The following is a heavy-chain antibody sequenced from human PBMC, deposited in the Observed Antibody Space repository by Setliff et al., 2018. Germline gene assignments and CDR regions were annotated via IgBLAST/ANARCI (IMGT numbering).Heavy chain of an antibody. D-gene: IGHD3-3*01. CDR1: GVSIANTASY. CDR2: IYTSWST. J-gene: IGHJ6*03. Sequence: PSETLSLTCNVSGVSIANTASYWSWIRQPAGKGLEWLGQIYTSWSTNYSPSLKGRATLSIDASKRQFSLKLTSVTAADTAVYYCARMSGFQYMDVWGKGTTVTVSS. V-gene: IGHV4-61*09. CDR3: ARMSGFQYMDV.